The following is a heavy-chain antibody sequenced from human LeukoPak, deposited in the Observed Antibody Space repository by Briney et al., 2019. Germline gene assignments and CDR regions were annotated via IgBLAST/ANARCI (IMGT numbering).Heavy chain of an antibody. CDR1: GFTFSSYS. D-gene: IGHD2-2*03. Sequence: GGSLRLSCAASGFTFSSYSMNWVRQAPGKGREWVSSISSSSSYIYYADSVKGGFTISRDSAKNSLYLQMNSLRPEETAVYYCARDSLGIVVVPAAIPYYYYGMDVWGQGTTVTVSS. CDR3: ARDSLGIVVVPAAIPYYYYGMDV. V-gene: IGHV3-21*01. CDR2: ISSSSSYI. J-gene: IGHJ6*02.